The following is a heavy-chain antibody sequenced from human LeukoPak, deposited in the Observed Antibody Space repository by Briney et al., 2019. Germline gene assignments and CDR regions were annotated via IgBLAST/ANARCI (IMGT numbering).Heavy chain of an antibody. Sequence: ASVKVSCKASGGTFSSYAISWVRQAPGQGLEWMGRINPNSGDTNYAQKFQGRVTMTRDTSISTAYMELSRLTSDDTAMYYCARDYCSSTSCHFDYWGQGTLVTVSS. CDR2: INPNSGDT. CDR3: ARDYCSSTSCHFDY. J-gene: IGHJ4*02. D-gene: IGHD2-2*01. V-gene: IGHV1-2*06. CDR1: GGTFSSYA.